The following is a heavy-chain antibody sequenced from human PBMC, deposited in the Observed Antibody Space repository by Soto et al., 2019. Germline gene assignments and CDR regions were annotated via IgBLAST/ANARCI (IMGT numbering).Heavy chain of an antibody. J-gene: IGHJ6*02. CDR1: GFTFSDYY. CDR2: ISKSSSTI. D-gene: IGHD3-22*01. CDR3: ARVGCSGNFCDDGLDV. V-gene: IGHV3-11*01. Sequence: GSLRLSCAASGFTFSDYYMTWIRQAPGKGPECISYISKSSSTIKYAESVKGRFTISRDNVKNSLSLQMNSLRAEDTAVYYCARVGCSGNFCDDGLDVWGQGTAVTVSS.